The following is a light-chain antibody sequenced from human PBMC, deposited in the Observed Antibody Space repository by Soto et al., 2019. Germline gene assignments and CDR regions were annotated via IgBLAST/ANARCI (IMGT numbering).Light chain of an antibody. CDR2: DVS. Sequence: LTQPASVSGSPGQSITISCTGTSSDVGGYNYVSWYQQHPGKAPKLMIYDVSNRPSGVSNRFSGSKSGNTASLTISGLQAEDEADYYCSSYTSSSTLHYVFGTGTKVTVL. J-gene: IGLJ1*01. CDR1: SSDVGGYNY. V-gene: IGLV2-14*01. CDR3: SSYTSSSTLHYV.